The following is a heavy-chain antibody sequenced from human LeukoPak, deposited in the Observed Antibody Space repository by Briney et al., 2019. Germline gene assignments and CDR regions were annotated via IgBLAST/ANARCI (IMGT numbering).Heavy chain of an antibody. J-gene: IGHJ4*02. CDR2: ISSSSSYI. CDR3: ARVSCSGGSCYRFDY. V-gene: IGHV3-21*01. D-gene: IGHD2-15*01. Sequence: GGSLRLSCAASGFTFSSYSMNWVRQAPGKGLEWVSSISSSSSYIYYADSVKGRFTISRDNAKNSLYLQMNSLRAEDTAVYYCARVSCSGGSCYRFDYWGQGTLVTVSS. CDR1: GFTFSSYS.